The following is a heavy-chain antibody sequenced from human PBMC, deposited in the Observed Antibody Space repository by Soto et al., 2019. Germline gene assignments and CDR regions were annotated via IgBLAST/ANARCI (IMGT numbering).Heavy chain of an antibody. CDR2: IIPIFGTA. D-gene: IGHD2-2*01. V-gene: IGHV1-69*13. Sequence: SVKASCKASGRTSSSYAISWVRQAPGQGLEWMGGIIPIFGTANYAQKFQGRVTISADESTSTAYMELSSLRSEDTAVYYCARTRFKVGCCSSTSCQRLDYWGQGTLGTISS. CDR3: ARTRFKVGCCSSTSCQRLDY. CDR1: GRTSSSYA. J-gene: IGHJ4*02.